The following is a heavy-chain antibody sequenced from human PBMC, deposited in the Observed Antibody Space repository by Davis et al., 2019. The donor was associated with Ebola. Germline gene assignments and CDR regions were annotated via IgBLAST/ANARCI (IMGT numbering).Heavy chain of an antibody. CDR1: GFTVSSNY. CDR2: IYSGGST. J-gene: IGHJ4*02. V-gene: IGHV3-53*01. CDR3: ASGHNWNYEFDY. D-gene: IGHD1-7*01. Sequence: GESLKISCAASGFTVSSNYMSWVRQAPGKGLEWVSVIYSGGSTYYADSVKGRFTISRDNSKNTLYLQMNSLRAEDTAVYYCASGHNWNYEFDYWGQGTLVTVSS.